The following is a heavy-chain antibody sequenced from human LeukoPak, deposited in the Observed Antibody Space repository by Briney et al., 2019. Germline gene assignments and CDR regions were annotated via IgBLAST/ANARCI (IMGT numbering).Heavy chain of an antibody. CDR2: MNPNSGNT. CDR1: GYTFTSYD. D-gene: IGHD5-12*01. CDR3: ARARSNSGYALGY. V-gene: IGHV1-8*03. J-gene: IGHJ4*02. Sequence: ASVNVSCKASGYTFTSYDINWVRQAPGQGLEWMGWMNPNSGNTGYAQKFQGRVTITRNTSISTAYMELSSLRSEDTAVYYCARARSNSGYALGYWGQGTLVTVSS.